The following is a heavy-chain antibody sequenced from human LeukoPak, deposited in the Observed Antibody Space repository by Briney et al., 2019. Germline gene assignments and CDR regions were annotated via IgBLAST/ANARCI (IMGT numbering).Heavy chain of an antibody. CDR1: GFTFSSYA. CDR3: ARQRLGYCSGGSCYSSHNWFDP. Sequence: RRSLRLSCAASGFTFSSYAMHWVRQAPGKGLEWVAVISYDGSNKCYADSVKGRFTISRDNSKNTLYLQMNSLRAEDTAVYYCARQRLGYCSGGSCYSSHNWFDPWGQGTLVTVSS. CDR2: ISYDGSNK. J-gene: IGHJ5*02. V-gene: IGHV3-30-3*01. D-gene: IGHD2-15*01.